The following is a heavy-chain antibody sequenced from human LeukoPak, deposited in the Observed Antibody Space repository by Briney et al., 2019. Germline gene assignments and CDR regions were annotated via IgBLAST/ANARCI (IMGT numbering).Heavy chain of an antibody. V-gene: IGHV3-48*04. CDR2: ISSNSNSI. J-gene: IGHJ4*02. D-gene: IGHD3-22*01. Sequence: GGSLRLSCVASGFTFSSYTMHWVRQAPGKGLEWVSHISSNSNSIYYADSVKGRFTISRDNAKNSLYLQMNSLRAEDTALYFCARQYFYDSYFDYWGQGTLVTVSS. CDR3: ARQYFYDSYFDY. CDR1: GFTFSSYT.